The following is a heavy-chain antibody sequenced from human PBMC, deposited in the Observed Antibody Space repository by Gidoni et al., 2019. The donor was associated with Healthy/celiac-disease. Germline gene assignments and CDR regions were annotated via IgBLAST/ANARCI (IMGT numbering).Heavy chain of an antibody. J-gene: IGHJ4*02. V-gene: IGHV4-59*01. Sequence: QVQLQESGPGLVKPSETLSLTCTASGGSISSYYWSWIRQPPGKGLAWIGYIYYSGSTNYNPSLKSRVTISVDTSKNQFSLKLSSVTAADTAVYYCARGTVSYFDYWGQGTLVTVSS. CDR1: GGSISSYY. CDR2: IYYSGST. CDR3: ARGTVSYFDY.